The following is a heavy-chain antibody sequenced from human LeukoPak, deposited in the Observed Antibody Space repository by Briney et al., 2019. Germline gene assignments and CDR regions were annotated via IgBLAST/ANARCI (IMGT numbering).Heavy chain of an antibody. Sequence: GGSLRLSCAASGFTFSPYSMNWVRQAPGRGLEWVSTISSGGHYIFYTDSVKGRFTISRDDAKKSVYLHMTSLRPEDSAVYYCAKDWCIGTTCYGFDPWGQGTPVTVSS. CDR1: GFTFSPYS. J-gene: IGHJ5*02. D-gene: IGHD2-2*01. CDR3: AKDWCIGTTCYGFDP. V-gene: IGHV3-21*01. CDR2: ISSGGHYI.